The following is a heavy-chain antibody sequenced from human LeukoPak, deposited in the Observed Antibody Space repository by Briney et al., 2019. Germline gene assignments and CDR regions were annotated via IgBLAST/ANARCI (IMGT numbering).Heavy chain of an antibody. CDR1: GFTFSSYA. Sequence: GGSLRLSCAASGFTFSSYAMSWDRQAPGKGLEWVSAISGSGGSTYYADSVKGRFTISRDNSKNTLYLQMNSLRAEDTAVYYCAKDDYGDYVAFDYWGQGTLVTVSS. J-gene: IGHJ4*02. V-gene: IGHV3-23*01. D-gene: IGHD4-17*01. CDR3: AKDDYGDYVAFDY. CDR2: ISGSGGST.